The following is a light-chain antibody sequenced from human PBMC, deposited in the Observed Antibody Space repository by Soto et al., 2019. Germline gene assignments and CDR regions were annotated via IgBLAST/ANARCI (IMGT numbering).Light chain of an antibody. Sequence: EIVLTQSPGTLSLSPGERATLSCRASQSVSSSYLTWYQQKPGQAPRLLIYGASSRATGIPDRFSGSGSGTDFTLTISRLEPEDSSVYCCQQYGSSPYTFGQGTKLEIK. CDR2: GAS. CDR1: QSVSSSY. J-gene: IGKJ2*01. CDR3: QQYGSSPYT. V-gene: IGKV3-20*01.